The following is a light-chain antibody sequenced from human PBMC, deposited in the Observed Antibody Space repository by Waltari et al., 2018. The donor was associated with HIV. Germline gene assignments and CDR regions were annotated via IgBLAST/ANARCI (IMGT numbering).Light chain of an antibody. J-gene: IGKJ4*01. V-gene: IGKV1-39*01. Sequence: DVQMTQSPSSLSASIGDRVTITCRASSSITLYLNWYQQRPGEAPKLLIYGSSILQSGVPSRFSGSGSGTNVVLTISGLRPEDSATYYCQQTFAVPLSFGAGTNVEI. CDR2: GSS. CDR3: QQTFAVPLS. CDR1: SSITLY.